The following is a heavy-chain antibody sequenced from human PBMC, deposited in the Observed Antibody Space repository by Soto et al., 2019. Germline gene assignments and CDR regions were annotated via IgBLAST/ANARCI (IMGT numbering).Heavy chain of an antibody. CDR2: ISYDGSNK. D-gene: IGHD6-25*01. Sequence: GGSLRLSCAASGFTFSNYAMHWVRQAPGKGLEWVAVISYDGSNKYYADSVKGRFTISRDNSKNTLYLQMNSLRAEDTAVYYCARDPLAAERPYWGQGTLVTVSS. CDR3: ARDPLAAERPY. V-gene: IGHV3-30-3*01. J-gene: IGHJ4*02. CDR1: GFTFSNYA.